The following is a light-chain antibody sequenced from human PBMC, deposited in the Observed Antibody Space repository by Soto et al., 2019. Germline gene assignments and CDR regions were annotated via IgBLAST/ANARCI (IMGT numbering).Light chain of an antibody. CDR2: ATR. V-gene: IGLV2-23*02. Sequence: QSALTQPASVSGSPGQSITISCTGTSSDVGNYNLVSWYQQHPGKAPKLIIYATRKRPSGVSNRYSGSKSGNTASLTISGLQADDEATYHCCSYAGSITFTFGGGTKLTVL. J-gene: IGLJ2*01. CDR3: CSYAGSITFT. CDR1: SSDVGNYNL.